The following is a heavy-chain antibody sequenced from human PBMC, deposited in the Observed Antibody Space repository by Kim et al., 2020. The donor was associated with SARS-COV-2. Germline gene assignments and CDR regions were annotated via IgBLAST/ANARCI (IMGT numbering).Heavy chain of an antibody. D-gene: IGHD3-10*01. CDR2: ISAHSGNA. J-gene: IGHJ6*03. V-gene: IGHV1-18*01. CDR3: ARGHRDVANFRELITYMDV. CDR1: GYTFTNYG. Sequence: ASVKVSCKASGYTFTNYGLTWVRQAPGQGLEWMGWISAHSGNANYAQKLQGRVTMTTDTSTSTAYMEVRSLGSDDTAIYYCARGHRDVANFRELITYMDVWGKGTPVTVSS.